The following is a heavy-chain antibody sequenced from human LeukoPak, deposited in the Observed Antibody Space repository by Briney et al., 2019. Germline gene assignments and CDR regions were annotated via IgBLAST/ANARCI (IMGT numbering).Heavy chain of an antibody. J-gene: IGHJ4*02. V-gene: IGHV3-30*02. D-gene: IGHD7-27*01. CDR3: AKDGPTGDSFDY. CDR1: GFTFSSYG. Sequence: PGGSLRLSCAASGFTFSSYGMHWVRQAPGKGLEGVAFIRYDGSNKYYADSVKGRFTISRDNSKNTLYLQMNSLRAEDTAVYYCAKDGPTGDSFDYWDQGTLVTVSS. CDR2: IRYDGSNK.